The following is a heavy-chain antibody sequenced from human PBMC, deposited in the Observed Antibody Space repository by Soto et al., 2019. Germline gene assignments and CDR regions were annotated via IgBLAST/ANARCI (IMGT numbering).Heavy chain of an antibody. CDR3: ARGLRGDSSGWYGWPFDI. D-gene: IGHD6-19*01. J-gene: IGHJ3*02. Sequence: GASVKVSCKASGGTFSSYAISWVRQAPGQGLEWMGGIIPIFGTANYAQKFQGRVTITADESTSTAYMELSSLRSEDTAVYYCARGLRGDSSGWYGWPFDIWGQGTMVTVSS. CDR2: IIPIFGTA. CDR1: GGTFSSYA. V-gene: IGHV1-69*13.